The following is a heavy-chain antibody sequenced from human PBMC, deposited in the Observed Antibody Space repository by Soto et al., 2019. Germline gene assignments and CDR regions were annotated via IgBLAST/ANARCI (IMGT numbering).Heavy chain of an antibody. J-gene: IGHJ4*02. Sequence: GGSLRLSCAASGFTFSSYGMHWVRQAPGKGLEWVAVISYDGSNKYYADSVKGRFTISRDNSKNTLYLQMNSLRAEDTAVYYCAKGGTRRLRYFDRLLFVWGQGTLVTVSS. CDR1: GFTFSSYG. D-gene: IGHD3-9*01. CDR2: ISYDGSNK. CDR3: AKGGTRRLRYFDRLLFV. V-gene: IGHV3-30*18.